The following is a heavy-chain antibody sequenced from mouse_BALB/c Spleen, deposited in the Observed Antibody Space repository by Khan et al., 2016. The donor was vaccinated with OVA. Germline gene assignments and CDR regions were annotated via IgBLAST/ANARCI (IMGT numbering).Heavy chain of an antibody. CDR2: IYPGNTDT. V-gene: IGHV1-5*01. J-gene: IGHJ3*01. CDR1: GYTFTSYW. CDR3: TRRNWDSAWFAY. Sequence: EVQLQQSGTVLARPGASVKMSCKASGYTFTSYWMHWVKQRPGQGLEWIGDIYPGNTDTNYNQKFKGKAKLTAVTSTSTAYMELYSLTNEDSACYYWTRRNWDSAWFAYWGQGTLVTVSA. D-gene: IGHD4-1*01.